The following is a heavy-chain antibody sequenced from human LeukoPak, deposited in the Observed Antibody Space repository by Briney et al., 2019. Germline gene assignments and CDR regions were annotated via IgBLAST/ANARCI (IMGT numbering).Heavy chain of an antibody. J-gene: IGHJ4*02. CDR2: IYYSGST. CDR1: GGSISSSTYY. Sequence: SETLSLTCTVSGGSISSSTYYWGWIRQPPGKGLEWIGSIYYSGSTYYNPSLRSRVTISVDTSKNQFSLKLSSVTAADTAVYYCARRAPPNWYLDYWGQGTLVTVSS. V-gene: IGHV4-39*01. CDR3: ARRAPPNWYLDY.